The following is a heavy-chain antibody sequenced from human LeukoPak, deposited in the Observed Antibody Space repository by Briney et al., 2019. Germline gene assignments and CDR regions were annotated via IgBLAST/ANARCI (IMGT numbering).Heavy chain of an antibody. Sequence: ASVKVSLKASGYIFTDYFMHWVRQTPGEGLEWMGWINSGSGGTNYAQKFQGRVTMTRDTAISTTYMELSRLTSDDTAVYFCARDGGFDYWGQGTLVTVSS. CDR3: ARDGGFDY. CDR2: INSGSGGT. V-gene: IGHV1-2*02. D-gene: IGHD3-16*01. J-gene: IGHJ4*02. CDR1: GYIFTDYF.